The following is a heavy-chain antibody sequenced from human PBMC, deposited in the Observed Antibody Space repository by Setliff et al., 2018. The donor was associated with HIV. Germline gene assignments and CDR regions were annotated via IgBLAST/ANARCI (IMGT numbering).Heavy chain of an antibody. CDR3: ARGVTLVRGGRGDI. J-gene: IGHJ3*02. V-gene: IGHV1-69*06. CDR2: IIPIFGTA. Sequence: SVKVSCKASGGTFSSYAISWVRQAPGQGLEWMGRIIPIFGTANYAQKFQGRVTITADKSASTAYMDLSSLRSEDTAVYYCARGVTLVRGGRGDIWGQGTMVTVSS. D-gene: IGHD3-10*01. CDR1: GGTFSSYA.